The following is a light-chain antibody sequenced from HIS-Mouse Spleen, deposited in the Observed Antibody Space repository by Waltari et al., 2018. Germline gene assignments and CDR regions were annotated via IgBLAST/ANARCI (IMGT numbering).Light chain of an antibody. J-gene: IGLJ2*01. Sequence: QSALTQPSSVSGSPGQSVTISCTGTSRDVGGYNHVSWYQQHPGNAPKLMIYDVSKRPSGVPDRFSGSKSGNTASLTISGLQAEDEADYYCCSYAGSYTYVVFGGGTKLTVL. CDR1: SRDVGGYNH. CDR2: DVS. V-gene: IGLV2-11*01. CDR3: CSYAGSYTYVV.